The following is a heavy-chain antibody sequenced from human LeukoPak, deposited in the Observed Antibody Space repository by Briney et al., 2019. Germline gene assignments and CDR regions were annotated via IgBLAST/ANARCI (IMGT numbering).Heavy chain of an antibody. CDR3: ARDKGASGWYGDY. J-gene: IGHJ4*02. V-gene: IGHV3-33*01. CDR2: IWYDGCNQ. D-gene: IGHD6-19*01. Sequence: PGRSLRLSCAASGWTFSRYGMHWVRQAPGKGLEWVAIIWYDGCNQYYADSVKGRFTISKDNSKNTLYLQMNSLRVEDTAIYYCARDKGASGWYGDYWLQGTLVTVSS. CDR1: GWTFSRYG.